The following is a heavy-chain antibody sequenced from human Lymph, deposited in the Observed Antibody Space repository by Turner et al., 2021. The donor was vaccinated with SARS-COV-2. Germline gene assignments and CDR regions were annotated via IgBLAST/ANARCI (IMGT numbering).Heavy chain of an antibody. CDR2: ISWNSSSI. Sequence: EVQLVESGGGVVLPGRSLRFSCAASGFTFDEYVMHWVRQDPGKGLEWVSGISWNSSSIGYADSVKGRFTISRDNAKNSLYLQMNSLRAEDTALYYCAKGRRFGMDVWGQGTTVTVSS. CDR3: AKGRRFGMDV. J-gene: IGHJ6*02. V-gene: IGHV3-9*01. CDR1: GFTFDEYV.